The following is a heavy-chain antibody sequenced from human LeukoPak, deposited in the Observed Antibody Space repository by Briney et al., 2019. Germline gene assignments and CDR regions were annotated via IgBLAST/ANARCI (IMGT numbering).Heavy chain of an antibody. Sequence: GGSLRLSCAASGFSFSNYAMSWVHQAPARGPEWVSSIRGDGETFYADSVKGRFTLSRDDSRNTVYLQLNNLRVEDTAIYCARASWVSNADAVWWGQGTQVTVSS. CDR1: GFSFSNYA. V-gene: IGHV3-23*01. D-gene: IGHD1-1*01. CDR2: IRGDGET. CDR3: ARASWVSNADAVW. J-gene: IGHJ4*02.